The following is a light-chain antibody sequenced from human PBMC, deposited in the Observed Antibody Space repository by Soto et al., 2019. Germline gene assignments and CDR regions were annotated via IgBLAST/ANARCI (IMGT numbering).Light chain of an antibody. J-gene: IGKJ4*02. Sequence: EIVLTQSPATLSLSPGERATLSCRASQSVGSYFAWYQQKPGQAPRLLIYDAFSRATGIPARFSGSGSVTDFTLTISSLEPEDFAVYFGQQRSSWPLTFGGGTMVEIK. CDR1: QSVGSY. V-gene: IGKV3-11*01. CDR3: QQRSSWPLT. CDR2: DAF.